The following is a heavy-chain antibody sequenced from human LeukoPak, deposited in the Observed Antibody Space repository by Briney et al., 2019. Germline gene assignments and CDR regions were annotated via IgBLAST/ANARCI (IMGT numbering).Heavy chain of an antibody. V-gene: IGHV3-23*01. CDR2: ISERGSRT. CDR1: GITLSNYV. Sequence: PGGALRLSCAVSGITLSNYVMSGVRQAPGKGLEWVSGISERGSRTNYADSVKGRFTISTDNPKNTLYLQMHSLRAEYTAVYFCAKRGVVIRVILVGFHKEAYYFDSWGQGALVTVSS. CDR3: AKRGVVIRVILVGFHKEAYYFDS. J-gene: IGHJ4*02. D-gene: IGHD3-22*01.